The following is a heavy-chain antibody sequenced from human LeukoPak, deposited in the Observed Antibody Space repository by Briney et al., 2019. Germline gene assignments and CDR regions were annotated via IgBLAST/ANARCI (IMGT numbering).Heavy chain of an antibody. CDR3: ARAEAGGDAFDI. V-gene: IGHV3-74*01. CDR2: IISDGSST. D-gene: IGHD6-19*01. J-gene: IGHJ3*02. Sequence: GEPLNTSCAASGFTFSSYWMHGARQAPGKGLVWVSRIISDGSSTSYEDSVKGRFTISRDNAKNTLYLQMNSLRAEDTAVYYCARAEAGGDAFDIWGQGTMVTVSS. CDR1: GFTFSSYW.